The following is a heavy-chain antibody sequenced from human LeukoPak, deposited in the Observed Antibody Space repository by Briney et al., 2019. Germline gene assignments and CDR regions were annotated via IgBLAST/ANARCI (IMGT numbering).Heavy chain of an antibody. CDR1: GFTFNSYE. Sequence: PGGSLRLSCAASGFTFNSYEMNWVRQAPGKGLEWLSYIGSSGATRYYADSVEGRFTVSRDNAKNSLYLQMNSLRVEDTAVYYCARDYYPRYWGQGTLVTVSS. CDR2: IGSSGATR. V-gene: IGHV3-48*03. D-gene: IGHD3-22*01. CDR3: ARDYYPRY. J-gene: IGHJ4*02.